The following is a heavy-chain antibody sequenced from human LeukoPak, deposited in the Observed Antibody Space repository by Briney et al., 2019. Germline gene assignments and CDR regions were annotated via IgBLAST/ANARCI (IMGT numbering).Heavy chain of an antibody. Sequence: SETLSLTCAVYGGSFSGYYWSWIRQPPGKGLEWIGEINHSGSTNYNPSLKSRVTISVDTSKNQFSLNVNSVTAADTAVYYCARARRDSGYYKVDYWGQGTLVTVSS. J-gene: IGHJ4*02. CDR1: GGSFSGYY. V-gene: IGHV4-34*01. CDR2: INHSGST. CDR3: ARARRDSGYYKVDY. D-gene: IGHD3-3*01.